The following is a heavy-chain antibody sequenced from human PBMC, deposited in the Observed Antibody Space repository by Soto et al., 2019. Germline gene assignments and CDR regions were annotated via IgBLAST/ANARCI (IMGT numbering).Heavy chain of an antibody. Sequence: PSETLSLTCSVSNGSISSYYWSWIRQPPGEGLEWIGYIYYSGSTNYNPSLKSRVTISVDTSKNHFSLKLTSVTAADTAVYYCARVIAEGKYSSGWNDYYYYYGMDVWGQGTTVTVSS. CDR1: NGSISSYY. D-gene: IGHD6-19*01. CDR2: IYYSGST. J-gene: IGHJ6*02. CDR3: ARVIAEGKYSSGWNDYYYYYGMDV. V-gene: IGHV4-59*01.